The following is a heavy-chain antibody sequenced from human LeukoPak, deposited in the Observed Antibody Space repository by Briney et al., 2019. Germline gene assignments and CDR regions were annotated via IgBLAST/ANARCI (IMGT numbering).Heavy chain of an antibody. D-gene: IGHD5-12*01. CDR2: ISSSSSYI. J-gene: IGHJ4*02. Sequence: GGSLRLSCAASGFTFSSYSMNGVRQAPGKGLEWVSSISSSSSYIYYADSVKGRFTISRDNAKNSLYLQMNSLRAEDTAVYYCARVGYSGYDLIYWGQGTLVTVSS. V-gene: IGHV3-21*01. CDR1: GFTFSSYS. CDR3: ARVGYSGYDLIY.